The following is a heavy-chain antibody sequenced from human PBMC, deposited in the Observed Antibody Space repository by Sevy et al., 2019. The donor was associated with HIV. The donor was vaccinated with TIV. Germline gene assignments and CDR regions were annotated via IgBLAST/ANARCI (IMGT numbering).Heavy chain of an antibody. J-gene: IGHJ6*02. V-gene: IGHV3-13*01. CDR3: ARAGKYDFWSSYHNYYYYGMDV. Sequence: GGSLRLSCAASGFTFSSYDMHWVRQATGKGLEWVSAIGTAGDTYYPGSVKGRFTISRENAKNSLYLQMNSLRAGDTAVYYCARAGKYDFWSSYHNYYYYGMDVWGQGTTVTVSS. D-gene: IGHD3-3*01. CDR1: GFTFSSYD. CDR2: IGTAGDT.